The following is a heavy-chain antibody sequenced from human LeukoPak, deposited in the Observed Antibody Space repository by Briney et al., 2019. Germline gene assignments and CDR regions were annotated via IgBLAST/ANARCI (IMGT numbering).Heavy chain of an antibody. CDR3: AKVYCSSTSCYEYSTYSN. D-gene: IGHD2-2*01. J-gene: IGHJ4*02. CDR1: GFTFSSYG. Sequence: PGRSLRLSCAASGFTFSSYGMHWVRQAPGKGLEWVAFIRYDGSNKYYADSVKGRFTISRDNSKNTLYLQMNSLRAEDTAVYYCAKVYCSSTSCYEYSTYSNWGQGTLVTVSS. CDR2: IRYDGSNK. V-gene: IGHV3-30*02.